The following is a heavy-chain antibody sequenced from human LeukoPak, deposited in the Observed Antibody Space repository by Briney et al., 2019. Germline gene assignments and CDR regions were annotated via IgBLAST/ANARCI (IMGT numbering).Heavy chain of an antibody. CDR2: ISSSSSTI. V-gene: IGHV3-48*02. CDR1: GFTFSSYS. J-gene: IGHJ3*02. D-gene: IGHD2-2*01. CDR3: ARDRPYQLRRIVGAFDI. Sequence: PGGSLRLSCAASGFTFSSYSMNWVRQAPGKGLEWVSYISSSSSTIYYADSVKGRFTISRDNAKNSLYLQMNSLRDEDTAVYYCARDRPYQLRRIVGAFDIWGQGTMVTVSS.